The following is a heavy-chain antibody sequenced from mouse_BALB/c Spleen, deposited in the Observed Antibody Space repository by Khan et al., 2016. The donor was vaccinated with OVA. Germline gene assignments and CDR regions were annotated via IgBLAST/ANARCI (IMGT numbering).Heavy chain of an antibody. CDR2: IWSDGST. D-gene: IGHD2-10*01. CDR1: GFSLTNYG. CDR3: ARPPYYHYYIMDY. V-gene: IGHV2-6-1*01. J-gene: IGHJ4*01. Sequence: QVQLKESGPGLVAPSQSLSITCTISGFSLTNYGVHWVRQPPGKGLEWLVVIWSDGSTTYDSALNSRLSISKDNSKSQVFLKMTSPQTDDTAMYYCARPPYYHYYIMDYWGQGTSITVSS.